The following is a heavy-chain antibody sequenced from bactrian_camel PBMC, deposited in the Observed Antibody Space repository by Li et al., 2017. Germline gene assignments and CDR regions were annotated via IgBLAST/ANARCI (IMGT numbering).Heavy chain of an antibody. V-gene: IGHV3S1*01. CDR2: LWIGGATT. CDR1: RYTYKRNC. J-gene: IGHJ4*01. D-gene: IGHD7*01. Sequence: HVQLVESGGGSVQAGGSLTLSCAAGRYTYKRNCMGWFRQRPGKDREGLAVLWIGGATTTYADSVKGRFIVTRDKAKDLVYLQMNGLQPEDTGMYYCAAGVLPSYDGGQCSYYKSPPRGPRSPS.